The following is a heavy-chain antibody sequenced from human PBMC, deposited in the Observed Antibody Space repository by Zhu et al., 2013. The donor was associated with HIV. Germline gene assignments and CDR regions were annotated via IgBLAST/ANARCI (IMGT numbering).Heavy chain of an antibody. CDR1: GYSFIDYH. CDR3: ARDLNXGYSQGLLTS. V-gene: IGHV1-2*02. CDR2: INTRNGGT. Sequence: HLVQSGTEVKKPGASVRVSCQTSGYSFIDYHIHWLRQAPGHGLESVGWINTRNGGTYIVRNFQGRVTITRDVSMNTVYLDLSTLTSDDTAFYYCARDLNXGYSQGLLTSWGQGSLAPVSS. D-gene: IGHD5-18*01. J-gene: IGHJ5*02.